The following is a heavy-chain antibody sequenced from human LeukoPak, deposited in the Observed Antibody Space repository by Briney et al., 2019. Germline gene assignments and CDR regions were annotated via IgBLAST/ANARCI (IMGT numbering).Heavy chain of an antibody. CDR3: AKPVAGTGYFDY. CDR1: GFTFSSYA. CDR2: ISGSGGTT. V-gene: IGHV3-23*01. Sequence: GGSLRLSCAASGFTFSSYATSWVRQAPGKGLGWVSTISGSGGTTYYADSVKGRFTISRDNSKNTLYLQMNSLRAEDTAVYYCAKPVAGTGYFDYWGQGTLVTVSS. D-gene: IGHD6-19*01. J-gene: IGHJ4*02.